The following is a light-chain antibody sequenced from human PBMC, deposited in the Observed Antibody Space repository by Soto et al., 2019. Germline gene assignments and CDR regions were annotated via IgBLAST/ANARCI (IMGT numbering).Light chain of an antibody. CDR1: QTVGTN. CDR2: GAS. J-gene: IGKJ3*01. CDR3: QQYNKWPLFT. Sequence: EVALTQSPATLSVSPGERATLSCRASQTVGTNLAWYQQRPGQAPRLLIYGASTRATGIPARFSGSGSGSEFTLTISSLQSDDFAVYYCQQYNKWPLFTFGPGTRVDNK. V-gene: IGKV3-15*01.